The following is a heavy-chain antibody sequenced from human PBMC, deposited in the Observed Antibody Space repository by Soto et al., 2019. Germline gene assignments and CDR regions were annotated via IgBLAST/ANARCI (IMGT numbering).Heavy chain of an antibody. J-gene: IGHJ6*02. V-gene: IGHV1-3*01. Sequence: ASVRVSCKASGYTFSTYAMHWVRQAPGQSLEWMGWINGGTGQTRYSQRFQDRVTITRDTSAKTTYMDLTSLRSEDTAVYYCARGKGMEENYYYYGMDIWGQGTTVTVSS. D-gene: IGHD1-1*01. CDR3: ARGKGMEENYYYYGMDI. CDR1: GYTFSTYA. CDR2: INGGTGQT.